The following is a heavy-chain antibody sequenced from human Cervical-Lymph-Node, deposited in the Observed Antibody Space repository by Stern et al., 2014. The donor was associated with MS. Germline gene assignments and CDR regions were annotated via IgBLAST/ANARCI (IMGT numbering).Heavy chain of an antibody. CDR1: GFTFSDFW. CDR3: AKNGGFNTFES. V-gene: IGHV3-7*03. Sequence: EVQLVESGGDLVPPGGSLRLSCAASGFTFSDFWMSWVRQAPGKGLEWVANIMKDGGHKQYVDSVKGRFTISRDNDRKSVFLQMNSLRVEDTAIYYCAKNGGFNTFESWGQGTLVTVSS. CDR2: IMKDGGHK. D-gene: IGHD3-16*01. J-gene: IGHJ4*02.